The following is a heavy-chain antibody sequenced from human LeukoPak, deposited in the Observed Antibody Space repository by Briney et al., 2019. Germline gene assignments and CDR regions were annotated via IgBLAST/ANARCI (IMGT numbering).Heavy chain of an antibody. J-gene: IGHJ5*02. V-gene: IGHV3-9*01. Sequence: GGSLRLSCAASGFTFDDYAMHWVRQAPGKGLEWVSGISWNSGSIGYADSVKGRFTISRDNAKNSLCLQMNSLRAEDTALYYCAKDIGYYGSGTLDPWGQGTLVTVSS. D-gene: IGHD3-10*01. CDR1: GFTFDDYA. CDR2: ISWNSGSI. CDR3: AKDIGYYGSGTLDP.